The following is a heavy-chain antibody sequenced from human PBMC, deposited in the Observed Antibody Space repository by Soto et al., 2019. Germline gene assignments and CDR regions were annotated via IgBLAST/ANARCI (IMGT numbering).Heavy chain of an antibody. CDR3: ANCLWVGARALYGMDV. J-gene: IGHJ6*02. V-gene: IGHV3-23*01. CDR2: ISGSGGST. Sequence: PGGSLRLSCAASGFTFSSYAMSWVRQAPGKGLEWVSAISGSGGSTYYADSVKGRFTISRDNSKNTLYLQMNSLRAEDTAVYYCANCLWVGARALYGMDVWGQGTTVTVSS. CDR1: GFTFSSYA. D-gene: IGHD1-26*01.